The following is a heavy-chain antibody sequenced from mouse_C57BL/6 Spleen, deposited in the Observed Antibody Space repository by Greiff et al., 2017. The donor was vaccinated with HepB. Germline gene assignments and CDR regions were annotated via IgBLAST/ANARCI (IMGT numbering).Heavy chain of an antibody. D-gene: IGHD1-1*01. Sequence: QVQLQQPGAELVKPGASVKMSCKASGYTFTSYWITWVKQRPGQGLEWIGDIYPGSGSTNYNEKFKSKATLTVDTSSSTAYMQLSSLTSEDSAVYYCASRYYGSSYWYFDVWGTGTTVTVSS. CDR3: ASRYYGSSYWYFDV. V-gene: IGHV1-55*01. CDR1: GYTFTSYW. J-gene: IGHJ1*03. CDR2: IYPGSGST.